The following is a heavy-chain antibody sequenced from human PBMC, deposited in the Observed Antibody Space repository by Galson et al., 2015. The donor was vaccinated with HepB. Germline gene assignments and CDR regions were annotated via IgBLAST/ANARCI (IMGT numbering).Heavy chain of an antibody. J-gene: IGHJ4*02. CDR1: GFTVSSNY. CDR2: IYSGGST. CDR3: ARFSSSWKYYFDY. V-gene: IGHV3-66*01. D-gene: IGHD6-13*01. Sequence: SLRLSCAASGFTVSSNYMSWVRQAPGKGLEWVSVIYSGGSTYYADSVKGRFTISRDNSKNTLYLQMNSLRAEDTAVYYCARFSSSWKYYFDYWGQGTLVTVSS.